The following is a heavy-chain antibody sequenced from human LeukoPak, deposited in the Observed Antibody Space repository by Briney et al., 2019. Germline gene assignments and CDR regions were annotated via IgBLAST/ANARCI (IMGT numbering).Heavy chain of an antibody. V-gene: IGHV3-53*01. D-gene: IGHD3-22*01. CDR3: ARDLTYFYDSSGAGFDH. Sequence: SLRLSWAAARFTVSSNYMGWDRQAEGRGRGWVSLIYSVGTTYYADSVKGRFTSSRDNSNNTLYLHMNSLRAEDTAVYYCARDLTYFYDSSGAGFDHWGQGTLVTVSS. CDR2: IYSVGTT. J-gene: IGHJ4*02. CDR1: RFTVSSNY.